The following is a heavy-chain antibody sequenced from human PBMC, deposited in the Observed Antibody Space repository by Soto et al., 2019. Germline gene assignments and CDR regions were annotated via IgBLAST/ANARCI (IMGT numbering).Heavy chain of an antibody. CDR2: TYYRSRWYN. J-gene: IGHJ6*03. CDR3: AGTTSHQWYYMDV. D-gene: IGHD1-7*01. V-gene: IGHV6-1*01. CDR1: GDSVSSNSAA. Sequence: PSQTLSLTCAISGDSVSSNSAAWNWIRLSPSRGLEWLARTYYRSRWYNDYAVSVRSRITVNPGTSKNQFSLQLTSVTPEDTAVYYCAGTTSHQWYYMDVWGQGTTVTVSS.